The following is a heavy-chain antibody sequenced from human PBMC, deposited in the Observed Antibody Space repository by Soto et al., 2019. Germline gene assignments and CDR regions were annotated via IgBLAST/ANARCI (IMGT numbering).Heavy chain of an antibody. CDR3: ARGVYGDYVSNWFDP. D-gene: IGHD4-17*01. V-gene: IGHV4-31*03. CDR1: GGSISSGGYY. CDR2: IYYSGRT. J-gene: IGHJ5*02. Sequence: SETLSLTCTVSGGSISSGGYYWTWIRQLPGRGLEWIGYIYYSGRTYYNPSLKSRVTISLDTSKCQFSLKLSSVTAADTAVYYCARGVYGDYVSNWFDPWGQGTLVTVSS.